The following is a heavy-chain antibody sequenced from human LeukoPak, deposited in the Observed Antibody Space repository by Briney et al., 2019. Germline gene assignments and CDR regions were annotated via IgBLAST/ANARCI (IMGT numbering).Heavy chain of an antibody. CDR2: IKQDGSEK. V-gene: IGHV3-7*03. CDR3: ARGYYDFWSGLDCFDY. CDR1: GFTFSSYC. D-gene: IGHD3-3*01. Sequence: GGSLRLSCAASGFTFSSYCMSWVRQAPGKGLEWVANIKQDGSEKYYVDSVKGRFTISRDNAKNSLYLQMNSLRAEDTAVYYCARGYYDFWSGLDCFDYWGQGTLVTVSS. J-gene: IGHJ4*02.